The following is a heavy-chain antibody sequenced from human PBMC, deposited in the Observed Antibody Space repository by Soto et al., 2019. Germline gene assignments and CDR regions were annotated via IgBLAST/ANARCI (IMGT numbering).Heavy chain of an antibody. CDR1: GFNFGSGW. CDR3: SRDPLNYYDSD. V-gene: IGHV3-74*01. D-gene: IGHD3-22*01. Sequence: EVQLVESGGGLVQPGGSLRLSCAASGFNFGSGWMHWVRQAPGKGLVWVSRIDSDGSRPTYADSVKGRFTISRDNAKNTLYLQMISLTAEDTALYYCSRDPLNYYDSDWGQGTLVTVSS. CDR2: IDSDGSRP. J-gene: IGHJ4*02.